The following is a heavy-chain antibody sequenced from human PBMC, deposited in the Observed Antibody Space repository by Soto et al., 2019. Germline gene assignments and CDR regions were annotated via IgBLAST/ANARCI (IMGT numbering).Heavy chain of an antibody. CDR3: AREEPYDFWSGYYYRPGTPLGVIDY. Sequence: QVQLVQSGAEVKKPGASVKVSCKASGYTFTSYGISWVRQAPGQGLEWMGWISAYNGNTNYAQKLQGRVTMTTDTSTSTAYMERRSLRSDDTAVYYCAREEPYDFWSGYYYRPGTPLGVIDYWGQGTLVTVSS. CDR2: ISAYNGNT. D-gene: IGHD3-3*01. V-gene: IGHV1-18*01. CDR1: GYTFTSYG. J-gene: IGHJ4*02.